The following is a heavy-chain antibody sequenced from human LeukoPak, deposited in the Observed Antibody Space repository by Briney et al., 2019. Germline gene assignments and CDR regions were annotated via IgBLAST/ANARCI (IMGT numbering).Heavy chain of an antibody. J-gene: IGHJ2*01. V-gene: IGHV4-59*01. Sequence: SETLSLTCAVSAGSISSYYWNWIRQPPGKGLEWIGNIYNSGSTGYNPSLKSRVTISVNLSKKLISLKLTSVTAADTALYYCARDKGPYWYFDLWGRGTLVTVSS. CDR3: ARDKGPYWYFDL. CDR1: AGSISSYY. CDR2: IYNSGST.